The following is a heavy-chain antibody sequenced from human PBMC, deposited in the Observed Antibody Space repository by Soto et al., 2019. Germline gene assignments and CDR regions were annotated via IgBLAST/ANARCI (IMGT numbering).Heavy chain of an antibody. CDR1: GGTFSSYT. Sequence: QVQLVQSGAAVKKPGSSVKVSCKASGGTFSSYTISWVRQAPGQGLEWMGRIIPILGIANYAQKFQGRVTITADKSTSTADRELSSLRSEDTAVYYCARDVIEGDFWSGYYLAGDAFDIWGQGTMVTVSS. CDR2: IIPILGIA. V-gene: IGHV1-69*08. D-gene: IGHD3-3*01. CDR3: ARDVIEGDFWSGYYLAGDAFDI. J-gene: IGHJ3*02.